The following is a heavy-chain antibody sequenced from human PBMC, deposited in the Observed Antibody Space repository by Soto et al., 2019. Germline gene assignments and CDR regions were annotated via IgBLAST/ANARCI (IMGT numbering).Heavy chain of an antibody. D-gene: IGHD3-10*01. V-gene: IGHV4-59*01. CDR2: ISDNGYT. CDR3: AGDTYGFDY. Sequence: QVQLQESGPGLVKPSETLSLTCTVSGGSISSYYWNWIRQPPGKGLEWIGSISDNGYTNYNPSLKRRVSVSVDTSKNQFSLKLNSVTAADTAVYYCAGDTYGFDYWGQGTLVTVS. J-gene: IGHJ4*02. CDR1: GGSISSYY.